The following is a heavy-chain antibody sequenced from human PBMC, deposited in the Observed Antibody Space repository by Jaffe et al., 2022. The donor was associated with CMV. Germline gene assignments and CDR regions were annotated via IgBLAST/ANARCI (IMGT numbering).Heavy chain of an antibody. CDR1: GFSFSSYW. V-gene: IGHV3-7*03. Sequence: EVQLVESGGGLVQPGGSLRLSCEASGFSFSSYWMTWVRQAPGKGLEWVANIKQDGSEKDYVDSVKGRFTISRDNAKNSLYLQMNSLRAEDTAVYYCARRRRFDFWSGYYFDYWGQGTLVTVSS. CDR3: ARRRRFDFWSGYYFDY. D-gene: IGHD3-3*01. J-gene: IGHJ4*02. CDR2: IKQDGSEK.